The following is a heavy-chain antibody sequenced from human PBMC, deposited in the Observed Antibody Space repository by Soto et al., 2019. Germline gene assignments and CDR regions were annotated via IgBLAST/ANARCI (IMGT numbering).Heavy chain of an antibody. Sequence: GESLKISCAASGFNFSDYYMTWNRQAPGKGLEWISYISTSGRDTEYADSVKGRFLISRDNAKRSLYLQMNSLRVVDTAVYYCARWLEVLTTSDSWGQGTLVTVSS. V-gene: IGHV3-11*06. CDR2: ISTSGRDT. CDR3: ARWLEVLTTSDS. CDR1: GFNFSDYY. J-gene: IGHJ4*02. D-gene: IGHD4-17*01.